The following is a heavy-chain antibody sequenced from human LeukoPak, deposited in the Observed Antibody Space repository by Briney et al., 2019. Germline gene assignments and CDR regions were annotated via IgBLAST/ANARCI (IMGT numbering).Heavy chain of an antibody. V-gene: IGHV1-2*02. Sequence: SVKVSCKASGYTFTGYYMHWVRQAPGQGLEWMGWINPNSGGTNYAQKFQGRVTMTRATSISTAYMELSRLRSDDAAVDYCARSVPGATRGVDYWGQGTLVTVSS. CDR1: GYTFTGYY. CDR2: INPNSGGT. J-gene: IGHJ4*02. D-gene: IGHD1-26*01. CDR3: ARSVPGATRGVDY.